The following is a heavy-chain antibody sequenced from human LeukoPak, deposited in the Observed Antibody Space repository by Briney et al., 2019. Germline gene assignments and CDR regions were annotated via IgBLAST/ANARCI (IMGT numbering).Heavy chain of an antibody. D-gene: IGHD6-13*01. Sequence: SETLSLTCTVSGGSISSYYWGWIRQPPGKGLEWIGYIYYSGSTNYNPSLKSRVTISVDTSKNQFSLKLSSVTAADTAVYYCARDNRIAAAGTGGSYYYYYMDVWGKGTTVTVSS. J-gene: IGHJ6*03. V-gene: IGHV4-59*01. CDR1: GGSISSYY. CDR3: ARDNRIAAAGTGGSYYYYYMDV. CDR2: IYYSGST.